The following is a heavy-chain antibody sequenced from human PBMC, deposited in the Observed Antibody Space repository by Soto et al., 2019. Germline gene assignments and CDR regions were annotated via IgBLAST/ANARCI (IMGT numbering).Heavy chain of an antibody. CDR2: ISAGGGDT. D-gene: IGHD5-18*01. V-gene: IGHV3-23*04. CDR3: AKEETAIGTPLFQY. J-gene: IGHJ4*02. CDR1: GFIFSDYG. Sequence: EVHLVDSGGGLVQPGGSLRLSCAASGFIFSDYGMSWVRQAPGKGLEWVSGISAGGGDTYYAASVRGRFTISRDNPKNTLYLQMNSLRVDDTAIYYCAKEETAIGTPLFQYWGQGTLVTVSS.